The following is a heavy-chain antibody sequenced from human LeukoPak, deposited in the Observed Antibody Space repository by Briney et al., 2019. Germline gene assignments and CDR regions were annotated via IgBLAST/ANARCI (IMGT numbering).Heavy chain of an antibody. Sequence: SVKVSCKASGGTFSSYAISWVRQAPGQGLEWMGGIIPIFGTANYAQKFQGRVTITTDESTSTAYMELSSLRSEDTAVYYCARDVLTYYYDSSGLDYWGQGTLVTVSS. J-gene: IGHJ4*02. CDR1: GGTFSSYA. CDR3: ARDVLTYYYDSSGLDY. D-gene: IGHD3-22*01. CDR2: IIPIFGTA. V-gene: IGHV1-69*05.